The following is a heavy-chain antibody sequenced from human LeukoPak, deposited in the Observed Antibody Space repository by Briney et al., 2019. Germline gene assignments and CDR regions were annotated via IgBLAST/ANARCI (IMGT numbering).Heavy chain of an antibody. CDR1: RGSISGYS. V-gene: IGHV4-59*01. J-gene: IGHJ5*02. D-gene: IGHD4/OR15-4a*01. CDR3: VRGPYGASISKWFDP. CDR2: IYYSGDT. Sequence: SETLSLTCTVSRGSISGYSWSWIRQSPGGGLEWIGYIYYSGDTAYNPSLRSRVTLSVDTFKNQFSLQLRSVTTADTAVYYCVRGPYGASISKWFDPWGQGTQVIVSP.